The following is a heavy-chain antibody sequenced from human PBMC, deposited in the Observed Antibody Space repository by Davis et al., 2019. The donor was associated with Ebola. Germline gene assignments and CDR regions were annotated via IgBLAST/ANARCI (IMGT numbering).Heavy chain of an antibody. Sequence: PGGSLRLSCAASGFTFSSYGMHWVRQAPGKGLEWVAVISYDGSNKYYADSVKGRFTISRDNSKNTLYLQMNSLRAEDTAVYYCARDRDYGGNRNYFDYWGQGTLVTVSS. D-gene: IGHD4-23*01. V-gene: IGHV3-30*03. CDR2: ISYDGSNK. J-gene: IGHJ4*02. CDR3: ARDRDYGGNRNYFDY. CDR1: GFTFSSYG.